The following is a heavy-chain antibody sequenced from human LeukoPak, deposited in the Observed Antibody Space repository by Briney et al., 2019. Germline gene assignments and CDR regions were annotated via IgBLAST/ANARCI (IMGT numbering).Heavy chain of an antibody. J-gene: IGHJ4*02. CDR2: INPNSGGT. Sequence: RASVKVSCKASGYTFTGYYMHWVRQAPGQGLEWMGWINPNSGGTNYAQKFQGRVTMTRDTSISTAYMELSRLRSDDTAVYYCASSSRYYDSSGYYNYWGQGTLVTASS. CDR3: ASSSRYYDSSGYYNY. V-gene: IGHV1-2*02. D-gene: IGHD3-22*01. CDR1: GYTFTGYY.